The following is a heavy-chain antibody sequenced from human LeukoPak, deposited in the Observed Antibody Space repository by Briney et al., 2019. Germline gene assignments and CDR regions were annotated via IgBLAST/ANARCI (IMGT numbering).Heavy chain of an antibody. D-gene: IGHD3-9*01. CDR3: ARADYDILTGYYPFSY. J-gene: IGHJ4*02. Sequence: GASVKVSCKASGYTFTSYYMHWVRQAPGQGLEWTGIINPSGGSTSYAQKFQGRVTMTRDTSTSTVYMELSSLRSEDTAVYYCARADYDILTGYYPFSYWGQGTLVTVSS. CDR2: INPSGGST. V-gene: IGHV1-46*01. CDR1: GYTFTSYY.